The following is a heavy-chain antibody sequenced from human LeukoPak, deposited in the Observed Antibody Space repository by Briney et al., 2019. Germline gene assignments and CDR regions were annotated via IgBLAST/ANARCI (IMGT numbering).Heavy chain of an antibody. CDR1: GGSISSSNW. CDR3: ARVSSTLGTYYYGMDV. Sequence: PSETLSLTCAVSGGSISSSNWWSWVRQPPGKGLEWIGEIYHSGSTNYNPSLKSRVTISVDKSKNQFSLKLSSVTAADTAVYYCARVSSTLGTYYYGMDVWGQGTTVTVSS. J-gene: IGHJ6*02. CDR2: IYHSGST. D-gene: IGHD3-16*01. V-gene: IGHV4-4*02.